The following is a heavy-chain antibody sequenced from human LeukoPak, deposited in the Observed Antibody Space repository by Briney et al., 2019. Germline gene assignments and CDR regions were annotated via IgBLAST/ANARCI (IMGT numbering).Heavy chain of an antibody. CDR2: ISSSSSTI. D-gene: IGHD6-19*01. Sequence: PGGSLRLSCAASGFTFSSYSMNWVRQAPGKGLEWVSYISSSSSTIYYADSVKGRFTISRDNAKNSLYLQMNSLRAEDTAVYYCARDIAVAVYGMDVWGQGTTVTVSS. CDR1: GFTFSSYS. J-gene: IGHJ6*02. V-gene: IGHV3-48*01. CDR3: ARDIAVAVYGMDV.